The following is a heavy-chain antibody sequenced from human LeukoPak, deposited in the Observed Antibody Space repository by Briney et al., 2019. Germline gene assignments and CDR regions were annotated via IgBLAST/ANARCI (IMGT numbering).Heavy chain of an antibody. Sequence: GGSLRLSCGASGFTFRGYAMTWVRQAPGKGLEWVAGISNSGSAAYHADSVKGRFTISRDNSKNTVYLQMNSLRVEDTAVYYCGRSAYSGYDWGYMDQVWGQGTLVTISS. J-gene: IGHJ1*01. D-gene: IGHD5-12*01. V-gene: IGHV3-23*01. CDR3: GRSAYSGYDWGYMDQV. CDR2: ISNSGSAA. CDR1: GFTFRGYA.